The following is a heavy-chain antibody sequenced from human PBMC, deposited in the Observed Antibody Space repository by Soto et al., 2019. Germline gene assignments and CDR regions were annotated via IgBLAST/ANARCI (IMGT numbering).Heavy chain of an antibody. Sequence: QVQLVESGGGVVQPGRSLRLSCAASGFTFSSYGMHWVRQAPGKGLEWVAVIWYDGSNKYYADSVKGRFTISRDNSKNTLYLQLNSLRAEDTAVYYCARGNRPDGYNPPGYWGQGTLVTVSS. CDR1: GFTFSSYG. CDR3: ARGNRPDGYNPPGY. V-gene: IGHV3-33*01. CDR2: IWYDGSNK. J-gene: IGHJ4*02. D-gene: IGHD5-12*01.